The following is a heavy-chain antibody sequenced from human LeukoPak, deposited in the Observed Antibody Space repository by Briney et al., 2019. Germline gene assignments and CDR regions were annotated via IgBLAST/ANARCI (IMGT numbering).Heavy chain of an antibody. CDR1: GFTFSSYA. J-gene: IGHJ4*02. Sequence: GGSLRLSCAACGFTFSSYAMHWVRQAPGQGLKWVAVISYDGSNKYYADSVKGRFTISRDNSKNTLYLQMNSLRAEDTAVYYCARDSPYSQQQLAYYFDYWGQGTLVTVSS. V-gene: IGHV3-30*04. CDR3: ARDSPYSQQQLAYYFDY. D-gene: IGHD6-13*01. CDR2: ISYDGSNK.